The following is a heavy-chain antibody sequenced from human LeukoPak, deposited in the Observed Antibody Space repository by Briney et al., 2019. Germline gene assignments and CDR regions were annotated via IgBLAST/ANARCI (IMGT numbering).Heavy chain of an antibody. Sequence: GGSLRLSCAASGFTFSSYSMNWVRQAPGKGLEWVSSISSSSSYIYYAGSVKGRFTISRDNAKNSLYLQMNSLRAEDTAVYYCARDGDLTGYYNWFDPWGQGTLVTVSS. V-gene: IGHV3-21*01. D-gene: IGHD3-9*01. J-gene: IGHJ5*02. CDR3: ARDGDLTGYYNWFDP. CDR2: ISSSSSYI. CDR1: GFTFSSYS.